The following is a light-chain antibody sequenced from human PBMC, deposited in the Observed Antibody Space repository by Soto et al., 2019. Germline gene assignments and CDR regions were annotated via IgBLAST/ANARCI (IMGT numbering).Light chain of an antibody. CDR3: QQSYSTHPIT. V-gene: IGKV1-39*01. J-gene: IGKJ5*01. Sequence: DIQMTQSPSSLSASVVDRVTITCRSSQSISSYLNWYQQKPGKAPKLLIYAASSLQSGVPSRFSGSGSGTDFTLTISSLQPEDFATYYCQQSYSTHPITFGQGTRLEIK. CDR2: AAS. CDR1: QSISSY.